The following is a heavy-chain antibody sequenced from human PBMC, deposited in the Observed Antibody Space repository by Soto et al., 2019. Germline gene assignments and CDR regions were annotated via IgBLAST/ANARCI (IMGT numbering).Heavy chain of an antibody. V-gene: IGHV4-39*01. D-gene: IGHD4-17*01. CDR3: ARQIGMTTATTDRGFDP. J-gene: IGHJ5*02. CDR2: IYHTGSI. Sequence: PPGKGLEWIGSIYHTGSIYYNSSLRSRLTISVDTSNNQFSLRLSSVTAADTALYYCARQIGMTTATTDRGFDPWGPGTLVTVSS.